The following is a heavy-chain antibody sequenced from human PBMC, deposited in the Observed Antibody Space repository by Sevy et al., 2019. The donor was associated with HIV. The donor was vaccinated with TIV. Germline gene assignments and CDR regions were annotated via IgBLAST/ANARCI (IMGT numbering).Heavy chain of an antibody. CDR2: ISSSSSYI. J-gene: IGHJ4*02. D-gene: IGHD1-26*01. Sequence: GGSLRLSCAASGFTFSSYSMNWVRQAPGKGLEWVSSISSSSSYIYYADSVKGRFTISRDNAKNSLYLQMNSLRAEDTAVYYCAREDELYRGSYGGDYWGQGTLVTVSS. CDR1: GFTFSSYS. CDR3: AREDELYRGSYGGDY. V-gene: IGHV3-21*01.